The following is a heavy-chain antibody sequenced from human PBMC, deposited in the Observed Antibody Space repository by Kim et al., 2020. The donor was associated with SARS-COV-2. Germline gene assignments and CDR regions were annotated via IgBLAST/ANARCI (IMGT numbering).Heavy chain of an antibody. CDR2: IYSSGST. V-gene: IGHV4-4*07. D-gene: IGHD2-15*01. J-gene: IGHJ4*02. Sequence: SETLSLTCTVSDGSISSYYWTWIRQPAGKGLEWIGRIYSSGSTNYNPSLKSRVTMSVDTSVKQLSLKLSSVTAADTAVYYCARVSSGGRYDYWSQGTLVTVSS. CDR1: DGSISSYY. CDR3: ARVSSGGRYDY.